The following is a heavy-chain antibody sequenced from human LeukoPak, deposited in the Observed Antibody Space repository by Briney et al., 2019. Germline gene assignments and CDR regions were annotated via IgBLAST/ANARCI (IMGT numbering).Heavy chain of an antibody. D-gene: IGHD5-18*01. CDR2: IWFDGSNQ. Sequence: PGGSLRLSCAASGFTFSRYGMHWVRQAPGKGLEWVAVIWFDGSNQYYADSVKGRFTISRDNSKNTLYLEMNSLRDEDTAVFYCAREERGYSYALLYWGQGTLVTVSS. V-gene: IGHV3-33*01. J-gene: IGHJ4*02. CDR1: GFTFSRYG. CDR3: AREERGYSYALLY.